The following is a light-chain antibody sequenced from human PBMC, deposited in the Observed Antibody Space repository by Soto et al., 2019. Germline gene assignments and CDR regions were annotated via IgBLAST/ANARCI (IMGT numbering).Light chain of an antibody. J-gene: IGKJ5*01. CDR1: QSVSSY. V-gene: IGKV3-11*01. CDR3: QQRSNWPPIT. CDR2: DAS. Sequence: EIVLTQSPATLSLSPGERATLSCRASQSVSSYLACYQQKPGQAPRLLIYDASNRATGIPARFSGSGSGTDFTLTISSLEPEDFAVYYCQQRSNWPPITFGQATRLEIK.